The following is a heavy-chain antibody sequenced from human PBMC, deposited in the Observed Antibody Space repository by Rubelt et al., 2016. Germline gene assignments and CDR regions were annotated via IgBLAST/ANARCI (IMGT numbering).Heavy chain of an antibody. CDR3: ARGLRGSYYLDY. Sequence: QVQLQQWGAGLLKPSETLSLTCAVYGGSFSGYYWSWIRQPPGKGLEWIGSIYYSGSTYYNPSLKSRVTISVDTSKNQFSLKLSSVTAADTAVYYCARGLRGSYYLDYWGQGTLVTVSS. J-gene: IGHJ4*02. V-gene: IGHV4-34*01. D-gene: IGHD1-26*01. CDR1: GGSFSGYY. CDR2: IYYSGST.